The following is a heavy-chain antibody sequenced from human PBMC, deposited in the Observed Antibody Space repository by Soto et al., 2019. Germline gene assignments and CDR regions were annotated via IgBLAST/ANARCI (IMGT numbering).Heavy chain of an antibody. CDR2: ISNSGSA. CDR1: GGSISNYY. V-gene: IGHV4-59*08. J-gene: IGHJ5*02. CDR3: ASGQNWFDP. Sequence: QVQLRASGPGLVKPSETLSLTCTVSGGSISNYYWSWIRQPPGKGLEWIGYISNSGSAKHNPSLKSRISISVDTSKNQFFLNLSSVTAADTAVYYCASGQNWFDPWGQGTLVTVSS.